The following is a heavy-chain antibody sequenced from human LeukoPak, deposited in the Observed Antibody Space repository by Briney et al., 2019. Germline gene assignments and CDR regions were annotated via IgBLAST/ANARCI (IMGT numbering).Heavy chain of an antibody. CDR2: IKQDGSEK. CDR3: ARDRSSDFWSGYYTNYFDS. V-gene: IGHV3-7*01. Sequence: PGGSLRLSCAASGFTFSSYWMSWVRQAPGKGLEWVANIKQDGSEKYYVDPVKGRFTISRDTAKNSLYLEMNSLRAEDTAVYYCARDRSSDFWSGYYTNYFDSWGQGTLVTVSS. J-gene: IGHJ4*02. CDR1: GFTFSSYW. D-gene: IGHD3-3*01.